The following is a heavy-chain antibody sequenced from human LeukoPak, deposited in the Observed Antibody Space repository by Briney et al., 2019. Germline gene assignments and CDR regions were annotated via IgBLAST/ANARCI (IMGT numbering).Heavy chain of an antibody. D-gene: IGHD4-23*01. Sequence: GGSLRLSCAASGSTFSSYWMSWVRQAPGKGLEWVSYISSSSSTIYYADSVKGRFTISRDNAKNSLYLQMNSLRAEDTAVYYCARDYGGGRGNWGQGTLVTVSS. V-gene: IGHV3-48*04. CDR3: ARDYGGGRGN. CDR1: GSTFSSYW. CDR2: ISSSSSTI. J-gene: IGHJ4*02.